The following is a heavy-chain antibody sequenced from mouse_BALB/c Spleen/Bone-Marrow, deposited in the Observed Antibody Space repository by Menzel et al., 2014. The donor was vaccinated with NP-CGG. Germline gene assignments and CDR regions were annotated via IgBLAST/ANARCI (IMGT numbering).Heavy chain of an antibody. D-gene: IGHD1-1*01. V-gene: IGHV5-15*02. CDR1: GFTFSDYG. J-gene: IGHJ1*01. CDR2: ISNLAYSI. Sequence: EVKVVESGGGLVQPGGSRNLSCAASGFTFSDYGMAWVRQAPGKGPEWVAFISNLAYSIYYADTVTGRFTISRENAKNTLYLEMSSLRSEDTAMYYCARDYYGSSYWYFDVWGAGTTVTVSS. CDR3: ARDYYGSSYWYFDV.